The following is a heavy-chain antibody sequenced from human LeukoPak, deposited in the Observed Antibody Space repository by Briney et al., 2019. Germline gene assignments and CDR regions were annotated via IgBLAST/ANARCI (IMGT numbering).Heavy chain of an antibody. CDR2: INRHGDAT. D-gene: IGHD1-14*01. J-gene: IGHJ2*01. V-gene: IGHV3-43*01. CDR3: ARQGIITQWYFDL. Sequence: GGSVTLSCAASGFTFDDYKMHWVRHGPGKGLEWVSLINRHGDATYYADSVKGRFTISRDNSKNSLYLQMRSPRAEDTALYYCARQGIITQWYFDLWGRGTLVTVSS. CDR1: GFTFDDYK.